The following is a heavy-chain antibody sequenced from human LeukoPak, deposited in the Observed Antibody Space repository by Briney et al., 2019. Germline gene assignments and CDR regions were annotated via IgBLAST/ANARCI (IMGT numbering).Heavy chain of an antibody. J-gene: IGHJ4*02. CDR2: IYHSGRT. D-gene: IGHD1-14*01. Sequence: SETLSLTCTVSGYSISSGYYWGWIRPPPGKGLEWIGSIYHSGRTYYNPSLKSRVTISVDTSKNQFSLKLSSVTAADTAVYYCAREFSGINSWGQGTLVTVSS. CDR1: GYSISSGYY. CDR3: AREFSGINS. V-gene: IGHV4-38-2*02.